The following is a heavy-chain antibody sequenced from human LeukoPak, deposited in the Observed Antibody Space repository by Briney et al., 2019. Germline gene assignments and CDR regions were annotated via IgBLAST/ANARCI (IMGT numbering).Heavy chain of an antibody. CDR1: GFTFSSYS. D-gene: IGHD3-22*01. V-gene: IGHV3-48*02. CDR2: ISSSSSTI. J-gene: IGHJ4*02. CDR3: ARLYYYYSSGYYYWDY. Sequence: GGSVRLSCAASGFTFSSYSMNWVRQAPGKGLEWVSYISSSSSTIYYSDSVKGRFTISRDNAKNSLYLQMNSLRDEDTAVYYCARLYYYYSSGYYYWDYWGQGTLVTVSS.